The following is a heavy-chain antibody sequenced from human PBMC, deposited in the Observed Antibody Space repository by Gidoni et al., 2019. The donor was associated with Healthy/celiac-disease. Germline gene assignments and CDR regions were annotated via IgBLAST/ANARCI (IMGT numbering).Heavy chain of an antibody. Sequence: QVQLLQSVSAVKNPWASVQVSCKASGSTFTGYYMPSLLQAPGQGLEWMGWINPNSGGTNYAQKYQGWVSMTRDTSISTDYMELSRLRTDDTAVYYCARVGPNSIAAGPLVVDSSGGLDYWGQGTMVTVSS. CDR2: INPNSGGT. J-gene: IGHJ4*02. CDR3: ARVGPNSIAAGPLVVDSSGGLDY. D-gene: IGHD6-13*01. CDR1: GSTFTGYY. V-gene: IGHV1-2*04.